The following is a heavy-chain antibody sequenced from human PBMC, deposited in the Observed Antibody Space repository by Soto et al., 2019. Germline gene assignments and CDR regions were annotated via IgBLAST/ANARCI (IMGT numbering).Heavy chain of an antibody. CDR2: IYYTGST. J-gene: IGHJ6*02. Sequence: QVQLQESGPGLVEASQTLSLTCTVSGATISSGGFYWSWIRQRPGKGLEWIGHIYYTGSTYYNPSLNSRVTISLDMSRNQFSLKLRPVTAADTAKYFCARDDSFYGEPGYGMNVWGQGTTVTVSS. V-gene: IGHV4-31*03. CDR3: ARDDSFYGEPGYGMNV. CDR1: GATISSGGFY. D-gene: IGHD4-17*01.